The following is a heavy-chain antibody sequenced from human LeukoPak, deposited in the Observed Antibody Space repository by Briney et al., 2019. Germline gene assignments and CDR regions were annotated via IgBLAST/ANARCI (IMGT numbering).Heavy chain of an antibody. CDR3: ARERGSGDYADY. CDR1: GFTFSSYT. D-gene: IGHD3-22*01. Sequence: GGSLRLSCSASGFTFSSYTMHWVRQAPGKGLEYVSAISSNGGSTNYADSVKGRFTISRDNSKNTLYLQMSSLRAEDTAVYYCARERGSGDYADYWGQGTLVTVSS. V-gene: IGHV3-64D*06. J-gene: IGHJ4*02. CDR2: ISSNGGST.